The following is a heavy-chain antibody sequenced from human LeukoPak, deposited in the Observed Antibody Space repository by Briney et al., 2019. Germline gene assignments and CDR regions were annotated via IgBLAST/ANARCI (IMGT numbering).Heavy chain of an antibody. Sequence: PGGSLRLSRAASGFTVSSNYMSWVRQAPGKGLEWVSVIYSGGSTYYADSVKGRFIISRDNSKNTLYLQMNSLRAEDTAVYYCARVDYGDYGFDYWGQGTLVTVSS. CDR1: GFTVSSNY. CDR3: ARVDYGDYGFDY. V-gene: IGHV3-66*01. J-gene: IGHJ4*02. CDR2: IYSGGST. D-gene: IGHD4-17*01.